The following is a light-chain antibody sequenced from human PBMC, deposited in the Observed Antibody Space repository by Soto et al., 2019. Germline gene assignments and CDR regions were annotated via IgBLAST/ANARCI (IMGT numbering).Light chain of an antibody. Sequence: DIQMTQSPSSLSASVGERVTITCRASQSIGVYLNWFQQKPGKAPELVIYGASSLPSGGPPRFRGGGSGTDFTLTISSLQHEDFATYYCQESVSSLGTFGPGTTVDIK. CDR3: QESVSSLGT. V-gene: IGKV1-39*01. CDR2: GAS. CDR1: QSIGVY. J-gene: IGKJ3*01.